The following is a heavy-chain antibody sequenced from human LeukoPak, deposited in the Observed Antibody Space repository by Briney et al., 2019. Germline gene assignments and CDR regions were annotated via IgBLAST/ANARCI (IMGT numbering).Heavy chain of an antibody. CDR3: ARGVRTTVTFPGGY. CDR2: MNPNSGNT. V-gene: IGHV1-8*01. D-gene: IGHD4-17*01. CDR1: GYTFTSYD. J-gene: IGHJ4*02. Sequence: ASVKVSCKASGYTFTSYDINWVRQATGQGLEWMGWMNPNSGNTGYAQKFQGRVTMTRNTSISTAYMELRSLRSEDTAVYYCARGVRTTVTFPGGYWGQGTLVTVSS.